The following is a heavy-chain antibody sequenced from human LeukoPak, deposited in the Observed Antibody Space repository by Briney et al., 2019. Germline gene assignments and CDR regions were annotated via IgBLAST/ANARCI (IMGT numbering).Heavy chain of an antibody. CDR1: GFTFSSYA. Sequence: PWGSLRLSCGASGFTFSSYAMSWVRQAPGKGLEWVAAISGSGGRTYYADSVKGRFTISRDNSKNTLYLQMNSLRAEDTAVYYCARGSGSYYLDYWGQGTLVTVSS. V-gene: IGHV3-23*01. CDR3: ARGSGSYYLDY. J-gene: IGHJ4*02. CDR2: ISGSGGRT. D-gene: IGHD3-10*01.